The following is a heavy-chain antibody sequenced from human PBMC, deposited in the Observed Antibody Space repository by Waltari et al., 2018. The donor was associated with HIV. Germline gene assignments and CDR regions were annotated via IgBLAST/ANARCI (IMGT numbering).Heavy chain of an antibody. CDR1: GGSLSSYT. CDR3: ARVRSGDNVEDY. J-gene: IGHJ4*02. V-gene: IGHV4-59*01. CDR2: IYYSGST. D-gene: IGHD2-21*02. Sequence: QVQLQESGPGLVKPSQTLSLTCTVTGGSLSSYTCSWIRQPPGKGLEWIGYIYYSGSTNYNPSLKSRVTISVDKSKNQFSLKLSSVTAADTAVYYCARVRSGDNVEDYWGQGTLVTVSS.